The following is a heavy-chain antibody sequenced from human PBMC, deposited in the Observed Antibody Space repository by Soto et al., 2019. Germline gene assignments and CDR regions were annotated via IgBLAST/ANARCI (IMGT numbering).Heavy chain of an antibody. CDR2: ISDSGVT. V-gene: IGHV4-59*01. CDR3: ANGAGAFSGPDSFDI. J-gene: IGHJ3*02. D-gene: IGHD2-15*01. Sequence: QVQLQESGPRLVKSSETLSLVCSVSGDSIIRSFWGWIRQSPGKGLEYIGYISDSGVTDYDPSLKSRVTMSVDTSKNQFSLKLTSVTDADTVMYYCANGAGAFSGPDSFDIWGQGPMVTLSS. CDR1: GDSIIRSF.